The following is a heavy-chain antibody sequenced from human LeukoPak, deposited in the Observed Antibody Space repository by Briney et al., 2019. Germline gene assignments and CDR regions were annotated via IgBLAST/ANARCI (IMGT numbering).Heavy chain of an antibody. CDR2: ISSSSSYI. CDR3: AAALNTAMVPDY. J-gene: IGHJ4*02. D-gene: IGHD5-18*01. Sequence: GGSLRLSCAASGFTVSSNYMSWVRQAPGKGLEWVSSISSSSSYIYYADSLKGRFTISRDNAKNSLYLQMNSLRAADTAVYYCAAALNTAMVPDYWGQGTLVTVSS. V-gene: IGHV3-21*01. CDR1: GFTVSSNY.